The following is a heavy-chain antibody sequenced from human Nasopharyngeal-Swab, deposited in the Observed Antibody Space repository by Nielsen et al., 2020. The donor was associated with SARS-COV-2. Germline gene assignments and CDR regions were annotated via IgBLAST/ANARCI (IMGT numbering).Heavy chain of an antibody. V-gene: IGHV4-39*01. CDR1: GGSISSSSYY. Sequence: GSLRLSCTVSGGSISSSSYYWGWIRQPPGKGLEWIGSMYYSGSTYYNPSLKSRVTISVDTSKNQFSLKLSSVTAADTAVYYCARTRGGGITIFGVVMVFDYWGQGTLVTVSS. D-gene: IGHD3-3*01. CDR2: MYYSGST. J-gene: IGHJ4*02. CDR3: ARTRGGGITIFGVVMVFDY.